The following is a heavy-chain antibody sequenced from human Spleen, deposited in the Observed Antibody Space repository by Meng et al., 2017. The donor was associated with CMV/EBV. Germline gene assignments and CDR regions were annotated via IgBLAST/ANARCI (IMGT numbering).Heavy chain of an antibody. Sequence: GESLKISCTASGLTFSSYSMNWVRQAPGKGLEWVSLIGSTSSYIHYANSVKGRFTISRDNAKNSLYLQMKSLRVEDTAVYYCARDPRSFTTSCDYWGQGMLVTVSS. D-gene: IGHD2-2*01. CDR1: GLTFSSYS. CDR3: ARDPRSFTTSCDY. CDR2: IGSTSSYI. J-gene: IGHJ4*02. V-gene: IGHV3-21*06.